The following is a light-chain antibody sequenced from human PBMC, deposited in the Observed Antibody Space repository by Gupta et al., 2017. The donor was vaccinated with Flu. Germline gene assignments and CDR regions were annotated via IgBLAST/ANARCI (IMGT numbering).Light chain of an antibody. CDR3: CSYAGSYTWV. V-gene: IGLV2-11*01. J-gene: IGLJ3*02. CDR1: SSDVGDYHY. CDR2: DVN. Sequence: VTISCTGTSSDVGDYHYVSWYQHHPGKAPKLTIYDVNKRPSGVPDRFSGSKSGNTASLTISGLQAEDAAYYYCCSYAGSYTWVFGGGTKVTVL.